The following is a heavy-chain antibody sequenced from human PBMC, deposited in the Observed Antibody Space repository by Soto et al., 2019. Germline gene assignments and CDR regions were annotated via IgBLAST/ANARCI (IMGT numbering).Heavy chain of an antibody. V-gene: IGHV4-59*01. Sequence: SETLSLTCTVSGGSISSYYWSWIRQPPGKGLEWIGYIYYSGSTHYNPSLKSRVTISVDTSKNQFSLKLSSVTAADTAVYYCARSGGIAARPFDYWGQGTLVTVSS. J-gene: IGHJ4*02. CDR2: IYYSGST. CDR1: GGSISSYY. CDR3: ARSGGIAARPFDY. D-gene: IGHD6-6*01.